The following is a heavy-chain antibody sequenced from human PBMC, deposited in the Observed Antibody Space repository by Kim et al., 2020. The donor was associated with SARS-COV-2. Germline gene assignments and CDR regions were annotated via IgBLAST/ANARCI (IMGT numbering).Heavy chain of an antibody. J-gene: IGHJ6*02. Sequence: VKGRFTISRDDSKNSLYLQMNSLKTEDTAVYYCAREDSGSYYYYYYGMDVWGQGTTVTVSS. D-gene: IGHD1-26*01. V-gene: IGHV3-72*01. CDR3: AREDSGSYYYYYYGMDV.